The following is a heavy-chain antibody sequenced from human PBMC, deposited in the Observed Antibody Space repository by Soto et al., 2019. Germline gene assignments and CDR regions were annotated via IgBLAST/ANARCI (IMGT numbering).Heavy chain of an antibody. CDR1: GYTLTELS. CDR2: FDPEDGET. V-gene: IGHV1-24*01. Sequence: ASVKVSCKVSGYTLTELSMHWVRQAPGKGLEWMGGFDPEDGETIYAQKFQGRVTMTEDTSTDTAYMELSSLRSEDTAVYYGATVYGSDGSEDAFDIWGQGTMVTVSS. J-gene: IGHJ3*02. CDR3: ATVYGSDGSEDAFDI. D-gene: IGHD2-15*01.